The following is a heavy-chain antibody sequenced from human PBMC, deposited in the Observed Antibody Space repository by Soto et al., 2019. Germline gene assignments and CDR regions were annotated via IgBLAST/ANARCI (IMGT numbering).Heavy chain of an antibody. D-gene: IGHD3-3*01. Sequence: HPGGSLRLSCAASGFTFSSYAMSWVRQAPGKGLEWVSAISGSGGSTYYADSVKGRLTISRDNSKNTLYLQMNSLRAEDTAVYYCAKGLYYDFWSGYDYWGQGTLVTVSS. V-gene: IGHV3-23*01. CDR3: AKGLYYDFWSGYDY. CDR1: GFTFSSYA. J-gene: IGHJ4*02. CDR2: ISGSGGST.